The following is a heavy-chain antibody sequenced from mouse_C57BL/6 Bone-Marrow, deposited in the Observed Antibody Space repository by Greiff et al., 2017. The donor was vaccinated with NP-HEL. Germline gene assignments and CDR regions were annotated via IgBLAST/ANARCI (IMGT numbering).Heavy chain of an antibody. J-gene: IGHJ3*01. CDR2: IYPRSGHT. D-gene: IGHD2-5*01. V-gene: IGHV1-81*01. CDR1: GYTFTSYG. Sequence: QVQLQQSGAELARPGASVKLSCKASGYTFTSYGISWVKQRTGQGLEWIGEIYPRSGHTYYNEKFKGKATLTADKSSSTAYIELRSLTSEDSAVYFGARRCRSNPFAYWGQVTLVTVSA. CDR3: ARRCRSNPFAY.